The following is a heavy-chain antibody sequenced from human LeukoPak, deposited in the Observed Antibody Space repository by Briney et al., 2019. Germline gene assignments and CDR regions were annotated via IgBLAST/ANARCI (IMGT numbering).Heavy chain of an antibody. Sequence: PGGSLRLSCAASGFTFSSYAMSWVRQAPGKGLEWVSAISGSGGSTYYADSVKGRFTISRDNSKNTLYLQMNSLRAEDTAVYYCAKEYSSGQVLPDAFDIWGQGTMVTVSS. D-gene: IGHD6-19*01. CDR1: GFTFSSYA. J-gene: IGHJ3*02. V-gene: IGHV3-23*01. CDR2: ISGSGGST. CDR3: AKEYSSGQVLPDAFDI.